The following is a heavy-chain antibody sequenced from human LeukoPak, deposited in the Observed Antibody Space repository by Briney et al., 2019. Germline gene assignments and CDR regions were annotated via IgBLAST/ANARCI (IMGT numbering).Heavy chain of an antibody. Sequence: GGSLRLSCAASRFTVSSNYMSWVRQAPGKGLEWVSVIYSGGSTYYADSVKGRFTISRGNAKNSLYLQMNSLRAEDTAVYYCARDKKTDDYGDYWPWVVDYWGQGTLVTVSS. CDR3: ARDKKTDDYGDYWPWVVDY. CDR1: RFTVSSNY. CDR2: IYSGGST. D-gene: IGHD4-17*01. J-gene: IGHJ4*02. V-gene: IGHV3-66*01.